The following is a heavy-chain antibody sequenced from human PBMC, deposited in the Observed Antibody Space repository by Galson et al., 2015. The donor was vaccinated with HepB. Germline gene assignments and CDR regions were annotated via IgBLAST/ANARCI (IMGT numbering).Heavy chain of an antibody. Sequence: SVKVSSKASGGTFSSYAISWVRQAPGQGLEWMGGIIPIFGTANYAQKFQGRVTITADESTSTAYMELSSLRSEDTAVYYCARSPSIAAAGEELNYYYYYYMDVWGKGTTVTVSS. V-gene: IGHV1-69*13. D-gene: IGHD6-13*01. CDR3: ARSPSIAAAGEELNYYYYYYMDV. CDR1: GGTFSSYA. CDR2: IIPIFGTA. J-gene: IGHJ6*03.